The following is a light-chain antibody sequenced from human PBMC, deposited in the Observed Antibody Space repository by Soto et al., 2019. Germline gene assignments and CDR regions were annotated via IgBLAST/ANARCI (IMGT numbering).Light chain of an antibody. CDR3: QQYNVWPLT. V-gene: IGKV3-15*01. Sequence: EIVMTQSPATLTVSPGERATLSCRASQSVSSNLAWYQQKPGQTPKLLIYVASTRATGIPARFSGSGSGTEFTLTISSLQSEDFAVHYCQQYNVWPLTFGGGTKVEFK. J-gene: IGKJ4*01. CDR2: VAS. CDR1: QSVSSN.